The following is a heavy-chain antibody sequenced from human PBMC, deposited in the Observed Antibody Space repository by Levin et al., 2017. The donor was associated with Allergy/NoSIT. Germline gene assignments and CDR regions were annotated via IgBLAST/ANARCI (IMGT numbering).Heavy chain of an antibody. D-gene: IGHD3-9*01. V-gene: IGHV4-59*08. CDR2: IYYSGST. CDR1: GGSISSYY. CDR3: ARHLRYFDWLEAFDI. J-gene: IGHJ3*02. Sequence: SETLSLTCTVSGGSISSYYWSWIRQPPGKGLEWIGYIYYSGSTNYNPSLKSRVTISVDTSKNQFSLKLSSVTAADTAVYYCARHLRYFDWLEAFDIWGQGTMVTVSS.